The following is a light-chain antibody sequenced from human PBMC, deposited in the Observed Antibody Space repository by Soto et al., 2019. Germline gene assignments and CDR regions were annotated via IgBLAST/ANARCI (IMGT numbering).Light chain of an antibody. CDR2: GND. CDR3: QSYDSSLSGV. J-gene: IGLJ3*02. Sequence: QSALTQPPSVSGAPGQRVTISCTGSSSNIGAGFDVHWYQQLPGTAPKLLIYGNDNRPSGVPDRFSGSKSGTSASLAIGGLQAEDEADYYCQSYDSSLSGVFGGGTKVTVL. CDR1: SSNIGAGFD. V-gene: IGLV1-40*01.